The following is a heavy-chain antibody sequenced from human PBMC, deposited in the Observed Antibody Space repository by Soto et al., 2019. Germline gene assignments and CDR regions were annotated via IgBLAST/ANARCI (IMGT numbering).Heavy chain of an antibody. Sequence: GESLKISCQGAGYSFTIYCIGWVRQRPWKGLEWMGIIYPGDSDTRYSPSFQGQFTISAYKSISTAYLQWSSLKASDTAMYYCARHGDSSGWTAYNWFDPWGQGTLVTVSS. J-gene: IGHJ5*02. CDR2: IYPGDSDT. CDR1: GYSFTIYC. V-gene: IGHV5-51*01. D-gene: IGHD6-19*01. CDR3: ARHGDSSGWTAYNWFDP.